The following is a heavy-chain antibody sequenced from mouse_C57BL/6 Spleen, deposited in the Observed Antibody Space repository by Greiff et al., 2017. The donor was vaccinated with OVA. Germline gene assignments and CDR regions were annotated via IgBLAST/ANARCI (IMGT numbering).Heavy chain of an antibody. Sequence: QVQLKESGPGLVAPLQSLSITCTVSGFSLNSYAISWVRQTPGKGLEWIGVIWSGGGTNYNSALKSRLSISKNNSKIQVFLKMNSLQTDDTARYYCARDSSGTWFAYWGQGTLVTVSA. D-gene: IGHD3-2*02. CDR3: ARDSSGTWFAY. V-gene: IGHV2-9-1*01. CDR1: GFSLNSYA. J-gene: IGHJ3*01. CDR2: IWSGGGT.